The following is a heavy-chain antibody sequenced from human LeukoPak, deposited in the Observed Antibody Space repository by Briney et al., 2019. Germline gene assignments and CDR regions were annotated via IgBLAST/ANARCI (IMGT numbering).Heavy chain of an antibody. Sequence: PSQTLSLTCTVSGGSISSGGYYWSWIRQHPGKGLEWIGYIYYSGSTYYNPSLKSRVTISVDTSKNQFSLKLSSVTAADTAAYYCARLDAAIAAAGTGWFDPWGQGTLVTVSS. V-gene: IGHV4-31*03. CDR3: ARLDAAIAAAGTGWFDP. D-gene: IGHD6-13*01. CDR2: IYYSGST. CDR1: GGSISSGGYY. J-gene: IGHJ5*02.